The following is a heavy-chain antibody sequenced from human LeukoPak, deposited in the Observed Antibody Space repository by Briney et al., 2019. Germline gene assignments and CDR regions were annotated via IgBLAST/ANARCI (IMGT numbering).Heavy chain of an antibody. V-gene: IGHV4-59*08. CDR2: TYYSGST. J-gene: IGHJ4*02. Sequence: PSETLSLTCSVSGGSMNSYYWSWIRQSPGKGLEWIGYTYYSGSTNYNPSLKSRVTISVDTSKNQFSLKPSSVTAADTAVYYCARHVWLQPFDYWGQGTLVTVSS. CDR3: ARHVWLQPFDY. D-gene: IGHD3-9*01. CDR1: GGSMNSYY.